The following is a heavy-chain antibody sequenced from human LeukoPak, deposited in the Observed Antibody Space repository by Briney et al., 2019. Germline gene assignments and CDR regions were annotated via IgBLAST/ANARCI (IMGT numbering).Heavy chain of an antibody. V-gene: IGHV3-33*01. Sequence: PGRSLRLSCAASGFTFSSYGMHWVRQAPGKGLEWVAVIWYDGSNKYYADSVKGRFTISRDNSKNTLYLQMNSLRAEDTAVYYCARHMKYSGYDYSDYWGQGTLVTVSS. D-gene: IGHD5-12*01. J-gene: IGHJ4*02. CDR2: IWYDGSNK. CDR1: GFTFSSYG. CDR3: ARHMKYSGYDYSDY.